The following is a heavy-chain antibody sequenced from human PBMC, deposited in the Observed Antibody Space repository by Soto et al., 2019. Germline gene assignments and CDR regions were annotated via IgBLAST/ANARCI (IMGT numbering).Heavy chain of an antibody. J-gene: IGHJ5*02. CDR2: IYHSGST. D-gene: IGHD4-17*01. V-gene: IGHV4-30-2*01. CDR1: GGSISSGGYS. CDR3: ARVGPSYGDPSPSNWFDP. Sequence: PSETLSLTCAVSGGSISSGGYSWSWIRQPPGKGLEWIGYIYHSGSTYYNPSLKSRVTMSVDRSKNQFSLKLGSVTAADTAVYYCARVGPSYGDPSPSNWFDPWGQGTLVTVSS.